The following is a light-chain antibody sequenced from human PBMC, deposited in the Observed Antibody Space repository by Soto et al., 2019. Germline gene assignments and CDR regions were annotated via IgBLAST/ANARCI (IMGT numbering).Light chain of an antibody. CDR1: QNISNY. J-gene: IGKJ1*01. CDR3: QQYGSSGT. CDR2: AAS. Sequence: IVLTQSPATLSLSPGKRATLSCRASQNISNYLIWYQQKPGRSPRLLIYAASTRATGVPDRFSGSGSGTDFTLTISRLEPEDFAVYYCQQYGSSGTFGQGTKVDI. V-gene: IGKV3-20*01.